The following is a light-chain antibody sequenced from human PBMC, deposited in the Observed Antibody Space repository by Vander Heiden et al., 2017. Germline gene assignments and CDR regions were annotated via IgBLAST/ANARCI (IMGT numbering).Light chain of an antibody. J-gene: IGLJ2*01. V-gene: IGLV1-44*01. CDR1: SSNIGSNY. CDR2: KSD. Sequence: QSVLAQPPSTSGTPGQRVTISCSGSSSNIGSNYVNWYQQFPGTAPKLLIHKSDRRPSGIPDRVSGSKSGTSASLAISGLQSEDEADYYCASWDDSLNGVVFGGGTKLTVL. CDR3: ASWDDSLNGVV.